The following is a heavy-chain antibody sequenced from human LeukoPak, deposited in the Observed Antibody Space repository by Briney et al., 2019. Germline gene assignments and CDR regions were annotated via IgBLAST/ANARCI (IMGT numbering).Heavy chain of an antibody. Sequence: GGSLRLPCAASGFTFSDYYMSWIRQAPGKGLEWVSYISSSSSYTNYADSVKGRFTISRDNAKNSLYLQMNSLRAEDPAVYYCASSPGAGSARYFQHWGQGTLVTVSS. CDR2: ISSSSSYT. D-gene: IGHD6-19*01. V-gene: IGHV3-11*06. J-gene: IGHJ1*01. CDR1: GFTFSDYY. CDR3: ASSPGAGSARYFQH.